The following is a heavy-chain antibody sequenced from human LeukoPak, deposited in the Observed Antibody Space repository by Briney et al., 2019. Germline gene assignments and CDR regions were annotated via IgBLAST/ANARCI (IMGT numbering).Heavy chain of an antibody. CDR1: GCTFSSYW. CDR2: IRQDGSDK. V-gene: IGHV3-7*01. D-gene: IGHD4-17*01. Sequence: GGSLRLSCVTSGCTFSSYWMTWVRQAPGKGLEWVANIRQDGSDKYYVDSVKGRFTISRDNAKNSLYLQMNRLRAEDTAVYYCGKSARYGEIWDGMDVWGQGTTVTVSS. J-gene: IGHJ6*02. CDR3: GKSARYGEIWDGMDV.